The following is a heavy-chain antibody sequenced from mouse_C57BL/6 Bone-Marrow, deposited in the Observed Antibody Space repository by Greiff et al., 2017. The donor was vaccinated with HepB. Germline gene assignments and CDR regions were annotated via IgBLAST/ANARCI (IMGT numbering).Heavy chain of an antibody. CDR3: ARERVGGSSYGWYFDV. V-gene: IGHV1-81*01. Sequence: VQLQQSGAELARPGASVKLSCKASGYTFTSYGISWVKQRTGQGLEWIGEIYPRSGNTYYNEKFKGKATLTADKSSSTAYMELRSLTSEDSAVYFCARERVGGSSYGWYFDVWGTGTTVTVSS. CDR2: IYPRSGNT. CDR1: GYTFTSYG. J-gene: IGHJ1*03. D-gene: IGHD1-1*01.